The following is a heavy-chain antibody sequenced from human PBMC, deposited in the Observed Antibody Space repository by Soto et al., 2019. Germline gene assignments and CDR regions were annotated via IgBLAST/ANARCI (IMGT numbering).Heavy chain of an antibody. V-gene: IGHV1-69*06. Sequence: SVKVSCKDSGGTFSSSAIRWVRQAPGQGLEWVGGIIPIFGTANYAQKFQGRVTITVDKSTSTAYMELSSLRSEDTAVYYCASVTVAGASRFDYWGQGTLVTVSS. D-gene: IGHD6-19*01. CDR1: GGTFSSSA. CDR3: ASVTVAGASRFDY. CDR2: IIPIFGTA. J-gene: IGHJ4*02.